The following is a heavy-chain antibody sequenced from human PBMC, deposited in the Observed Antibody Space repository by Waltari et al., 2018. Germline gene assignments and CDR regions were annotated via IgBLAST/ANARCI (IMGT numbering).Heavy chain of an antibody. J-gene: IGHJ4*01. CDR3: ARGEGGANEY. CDR2: ISSGASTI. CDR1: GFTFRNYE. D-gene: IGHD1-26*01. Sequence: EVQLVESGGGLVQPGGSLSLLCAASGFTFRNYEMNWVRQAPGKGLEWLSYISSGASTIFYADSVKGRFTISRDNAKNSVYLEMNSLRADDTAMYYCARGEGGANEYWGQGTLVTVSS. V-gene: IGHV3-48*03.